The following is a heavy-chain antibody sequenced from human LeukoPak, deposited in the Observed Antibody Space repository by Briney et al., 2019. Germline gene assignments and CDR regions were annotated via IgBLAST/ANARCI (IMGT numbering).Heavy chain of an antibody. CDR2: VNQHETET. V-gene: IGHV3-7*01. CDR1: GFTFSSYW. J-gene: IGHJ4*02. Sequence: PGGSLRLSCAASGFTFSSYWMSWIRQAPGKGLEWVANVNQHETETYYVDSVEGRFTISRDNAQNSLYLQMNSLRAEDTAGYCCARSEQARGGGTTHFCGQGTLVTVSS. D-gene: IGHD1/OR15-1a*01. CDR3: ARSEQARGGGTTHF.